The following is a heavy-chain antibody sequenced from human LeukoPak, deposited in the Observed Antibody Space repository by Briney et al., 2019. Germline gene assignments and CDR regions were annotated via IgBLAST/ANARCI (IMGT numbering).Heavy chain of an antibody. Sequence: PGGSLRLSCAASGFTFSSYAMHWVRQAPGKGLEWVAVISYDGSHKYYADSVKGRFTISRDNSKNTLYLQMNNLRPEDTAIYYCTKEVHYDDSDSYFYYMDVWGKGTTVTVSS. CDR1: GFTFSSYA. V-gene: IGHV3-30*04. CDR2: ISYDGSHK. CDR3: TKEVHYDDSDSYFYYMDV. J-gene: IGHJ6*03. D-gene: IGHD3-22*01.